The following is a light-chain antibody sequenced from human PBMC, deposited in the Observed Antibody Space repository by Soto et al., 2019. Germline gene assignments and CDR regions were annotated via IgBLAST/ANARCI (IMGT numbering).Light chain of an antibody. CDR1: NIGSKS. CDR2: YDS. V-gene: IGLV3-21*04. CDR3: QVWDSSSDHAV. Sequence: SSELTQPPSVSVAPGKTARITCGGNNIGSKSVHWYQQKPGQAPVLVIYYDSDRPSGIPERFSGSTSGNTATLTISRVEAGDEADYYCQVWDSSSDHAVFGGGTPLTVL. J-gene: IGLJ7*01.